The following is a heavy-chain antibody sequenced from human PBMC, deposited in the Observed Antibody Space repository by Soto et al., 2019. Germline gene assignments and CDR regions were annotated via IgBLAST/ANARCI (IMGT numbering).Heavy chain of an antibody. CDR3: ARLEGLATISYYFDF. D-gene: IGHD3-9*01. CDR2: IYYRGST. Sequence: SETLSLTCTVSGGSISSGGYYWSWIRQHPGKGLEWIGYIYYRGSTYYNPSLKSRVTISLDTSKSQFSLKLNSVTAADSAVYFCARLEGLATISYYFDFWGPGALVTVSS. V-gene: IGHV4-31*03. J-gene: IGHJ4*02. CDR1: GGSISSGGYY.